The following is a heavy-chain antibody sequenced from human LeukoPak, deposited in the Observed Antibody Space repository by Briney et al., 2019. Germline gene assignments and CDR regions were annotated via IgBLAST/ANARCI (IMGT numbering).Heavy chain of an antibody. Sequence: SETLSLTCTVSGYSISSGYYWGWIRQPPGKGLEWIGYIYYSGSTNYNPSLKSRVTISVDTSKNQFSLKLSSVTAADTAVYYCARAAGYYYYMDVWGKGTTVTVSS. CDR1: GYSISSGYY. CDR2: IYYSGST. V-gene: IGHV4-38-2*02. J-gene: IGHJ6*03. CDR3: ARAAGYYYYMDV.